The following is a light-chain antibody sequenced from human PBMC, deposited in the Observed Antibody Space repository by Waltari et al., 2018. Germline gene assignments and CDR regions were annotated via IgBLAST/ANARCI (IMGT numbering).Light chain of an antibody. Sequence: QSVVTQAPSASGTPGQRVTISCSGSSSNIGRNTVNWYPQLPGTAPKLVIYTNNQRPSGVPDRFSGSKSGTSASLAISGLQSEDEADYYCAVWDDSLNVVFGGGTKLTVL. CDR3: AVWDDSLNVV. V-gene: IGLV1-44*01. CDR1: SSNIGRNT. CDR2: TNN. J-gene: IGLJ2*01.